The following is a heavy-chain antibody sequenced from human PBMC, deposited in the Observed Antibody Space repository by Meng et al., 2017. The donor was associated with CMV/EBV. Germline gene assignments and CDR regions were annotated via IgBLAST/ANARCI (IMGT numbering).Heavy chain of an antibody. CDR3: ANLGGFGELFRPFDY. CDR1: GFTFSSYA. Sequence: GGSLRLSCAASGFTFSSYAMSWFRQAPGKGLEWVSVIYSGGSGGSTYYADTVKGPFTISRDNSKNTLYLQMNSLRAEDTAVYYCANLGGFGELFRPFDYWGQGTLVTVSS. D-gene: IGHD3-10*01. CDR2: IYSGGSGGST. V-gene: IGHV3-23*01. J-gene: IGHJ4*02.